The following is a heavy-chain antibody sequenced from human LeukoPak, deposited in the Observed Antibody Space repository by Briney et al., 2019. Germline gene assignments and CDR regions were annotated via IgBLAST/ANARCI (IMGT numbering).Heavy chain of an antibody. D-gene: IGHD1-14*01. CDR3: AKLRNHLRAAFDY. Sequence: PGGSLRLSCAASRFTFSSYAMSWVRQAPGKGLEWVSAISGSGGSTYYADSVKGRFTISRDNSKNTLYLQMNSLRAEDTAVYYCAKLRNHLRAAFDYWGQGTLVTVSS. J-gene: IGHJ4*02. V-gene: IGHV3-23*01. CDR2: ISGSGGST. CDR1: RFTFSSYA.